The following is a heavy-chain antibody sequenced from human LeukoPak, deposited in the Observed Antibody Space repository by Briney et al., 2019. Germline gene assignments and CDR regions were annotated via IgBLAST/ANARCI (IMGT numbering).Heavy chain of an antibody. V-gene: IGHV4-59*01. D-gene: IGHD1-26*01. J-gene: IGHJ2*01. CDR3: ARRGANSGSYSHFDL. CDR2: IYYSGST. Sequence: SETLSFTCTVSGGSISNYYGNWIRQPPGKGLEWIGNIYYSGSTNYNPSLKSRVTISVDTSKNQFSLKLSSLTAADTAVYYCARRGANSGSYSHFDLWGRGTLVTVSS. CDR1: GGSISNYY.